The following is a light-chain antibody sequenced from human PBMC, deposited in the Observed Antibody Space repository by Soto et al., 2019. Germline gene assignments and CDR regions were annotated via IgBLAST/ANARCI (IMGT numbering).Light chain of an antibody. V-gene: IGKV3-15*01. CDR2: DAS. J-gene: IGKJ4*01. Sequence: EIVMTQSPATLSMSPGDRATLSCRASHSVDSRLAWYQQKPGQSPRLLIYDASNRATGLPATFSGRGSGKMFTLTIGALQFEESGFDYCENNNNWGLSFGGGTKV. CDR3: ENNNNWGLS. CDR1: HSVDSR.